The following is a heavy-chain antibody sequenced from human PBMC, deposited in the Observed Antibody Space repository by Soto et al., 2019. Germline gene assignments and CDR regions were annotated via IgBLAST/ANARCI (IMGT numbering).Heavy chain of an antibody. CDR1: GGTFSSYA. CDR2: IIPILGTA. Sequence: QAQLVQSGAEVKNPGSSVKVSCKASGGTFSSYAISWVRQAPGQGLEWMGGIIPILGTANYAQKFQGRVTITADESTSTAYMELSSLRSEDTAVYYCAREVQLITYYGMDVWGQGTTVTVSS. V-gene: IGHV1-69*12. D-gene: IGHD3-16*01. CDR3: AREVQLITYYGMDV. J-gene: IGHJ6*02.